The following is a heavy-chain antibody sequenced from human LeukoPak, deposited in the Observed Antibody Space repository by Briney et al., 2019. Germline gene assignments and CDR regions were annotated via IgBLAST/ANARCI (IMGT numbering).Heavy chain of an antibody. CDR2: ISSSSSYI. J-gene: IGHJ4*02. CDR1: GFTFSSYS. D-gene: IGHD1-26*01. Sequence: PGGSLRLSCAASGFTFSSYSMNWVRQAPGKGLEWVSSISSSSSYIYYADPVKGRFTISRDNAKNSLYLQMNSLRAEDTAVYYCARDSSGSYHFDYWGQGTLVTVSS. V-gene: IGHV3-21*01. CDR3: ARDSSGSYHFDY.